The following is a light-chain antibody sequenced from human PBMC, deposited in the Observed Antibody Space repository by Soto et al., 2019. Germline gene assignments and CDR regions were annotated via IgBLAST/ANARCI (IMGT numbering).Light chain of an antibody. CDR3: NSYTNTAARV. J-gene: IGLJ1*01. CDR2: EVT. V-gene: IGLV2-14*01. Sequence: QSVLTRPASVSGSPGQSITISCTGTSEDVGAHNFVSWYQQHPGKAPKVLIYEVTIRPSGVSYRFSASKSGNTAYLTISGLQPEDEADYYCNSYTNTAARVFXTGTKVTVL. CDR1: SEDVGAHNF.